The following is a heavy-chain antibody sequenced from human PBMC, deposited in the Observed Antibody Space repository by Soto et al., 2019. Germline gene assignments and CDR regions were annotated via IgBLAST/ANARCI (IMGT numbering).Heavy chain of an antibody. J-gene: IGHJ6*02. CDR2: TYYRSKWNN. CDR3: AEISWFRGMDV. D-gene: IGHD3-10*01. CDR1: GDSVSSDSAA. V-gene: IGHV6-1*01. Sequence: SQTLSLTCAISGDSVSSDSAAWSWISQSPSRGLEWLGRTYYRSKWNNDYAVSVRSRVTINPDTSKNQFSLQLYSLTPEATAVSYSAEISWFRGMDVWPQGPPLTVSS.